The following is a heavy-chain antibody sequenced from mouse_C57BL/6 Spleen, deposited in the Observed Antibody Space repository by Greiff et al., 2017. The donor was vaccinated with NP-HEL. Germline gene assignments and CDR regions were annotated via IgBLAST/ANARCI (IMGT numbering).Heavy chain of an antibody. J-gene: IGHJ2*01. Sequence: VQLQQSGAELVRPGSSVKLSCKASGYTFTSYWMDWVKQRPGQGLEWIGNIYPSDSETHYNQKFKDKATLTVDKSSSTAYMQLSSLTSEDSAVYYCARGIYYGSSFDYWGQGTTLTVSS. CDR3: ARGIYYGSSFDY. D-gene: IGHD1-1*01. V-gene: IGHV1-61*01. CDR2: IYPSDSET. CDR1: GYTFTSYW.